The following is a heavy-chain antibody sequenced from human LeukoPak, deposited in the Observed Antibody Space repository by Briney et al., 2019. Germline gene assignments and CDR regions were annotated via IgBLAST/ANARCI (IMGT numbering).Heavy chain of an antibody. V-gene: IGHV4-59*11. D-gene: IGHD3-10*01. J-gene: IGHJ3*02. CDR2: ISYIGST. CDR3: ARADGSGSYYKEDAFDI. Sequence: SETLSLTCAVSDDSFSSHYWTWIRQPPGKGLEWIGYISYIGSTNYNPSLKSRVTISIDTSKNQFSLKLSSVTAADTAVYYCARADGSGSYYKEDAFDIWGQGTMVTVSS. CDR1: DDSFSSHY.